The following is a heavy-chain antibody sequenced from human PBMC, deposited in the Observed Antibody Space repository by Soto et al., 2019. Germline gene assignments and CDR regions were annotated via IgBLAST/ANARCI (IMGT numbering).Heavy chain of an antibody. CDR3: ARTFWNFDL. D-gene: IGHD3-16*01. V-gene: IGHV4-59*08. CDR1: GGSINSYY. Sequence: QVQLQESGPGLVEPSETLSLTSTVSGGSINSYYWSWIRLPPGKELEWIGHIYYTGSTNYNPSLVSRVTLSLAMPDSQFSLRLTSVTAADTAVYYCARTFWNFDLWGRGTLVTVSS. J-gene: IGHJ2*01. CDR2: IYYTGST.